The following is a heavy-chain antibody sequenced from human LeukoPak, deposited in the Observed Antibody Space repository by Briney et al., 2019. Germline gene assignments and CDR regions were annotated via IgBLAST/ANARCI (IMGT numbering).Heavy chain of an antibody. V-gene: IGHV3-30*02. CDR2: IRYDGSNK. J-gene: IGHJ4*02. CDR3: ARGGSESDY. Sequence: GGSLRLSCAASGFTFSSYGMHWVRQAPGKGLEWVAFIRYDGSNKYYADSVKGRFTISRDNAKNSLYLQMNSLRAEDAAVYFCARGGSESDYWGQGTQVTVSS. CDR1: GFTFSSYG.